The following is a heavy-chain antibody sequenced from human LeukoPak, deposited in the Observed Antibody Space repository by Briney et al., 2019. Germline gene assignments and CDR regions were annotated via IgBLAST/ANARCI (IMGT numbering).Heavy chain of an antibody. J-gene: IGHJ6*03. CDR3: ARGVSPSPLLWFGELFKTGEFGYYYYYMDV. CDR1: GYTFTSYG. D-gene: IGHD3-10*01. Sequence: ASVKVSCKASGYTFTSYGISWVRQAPGQGLEWMGWISAYNGNTNYAQKLQGRVTMTTDTSTSTAYMELRSLRSDDTAVYYCARGVSPSPLLWFGELFKTGEFGYYYYYMDVWGKGTTVTVSS. V-gene: IGHV1-18*01. CDR2: ISAYNGNT.